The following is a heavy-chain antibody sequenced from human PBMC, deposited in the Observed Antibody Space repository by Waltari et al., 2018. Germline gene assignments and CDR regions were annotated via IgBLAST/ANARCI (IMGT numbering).Heavy chain of an antibody. Sequence: QLQLQELGPGLVKPSETLSLPCSVSGGSISTNYNWGWIRQPPGKGLEWMGNMQYRGSTFYNPSLESRVTISLDTWKNQFSLRLSSVGAADTAVYFCGRIAFGDEGGYFQYWGQGTLVTVSS. CDR3: GRIAFGDEGGYFQY. CDR2: MQYRGST. J-gene: IGHJ1*01. CDR1: GGSISTNYN. V-gene: IGHV4-39*01. D-gene: IGHD4-17*01.